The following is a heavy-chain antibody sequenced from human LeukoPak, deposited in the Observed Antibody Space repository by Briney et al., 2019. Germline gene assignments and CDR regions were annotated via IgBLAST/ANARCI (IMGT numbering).Heavy chain of an antibody. Sequence: GGSLRLSCAASGFTFSNYAMSWVRQAPGKGLEWVSAISGSGGSTYYADSVKGRFTISRDNSKNTLYLQMNSLRAEDTAVYYCAKRSGYSSGWHTIDYWGQGTLVTVSS. D-gene: IGHD6-19*01. J-gene: IGHJ4*02. CDR1: GFTFSNYA. V-gene: IGHV3-23*01. CDR2: ISGSGGST. CDR3: AKRSGYSSGWHTIDY.